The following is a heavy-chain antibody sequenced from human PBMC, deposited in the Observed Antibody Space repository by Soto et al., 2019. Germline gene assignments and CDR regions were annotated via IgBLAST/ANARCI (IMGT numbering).Heavy chain of an antibody. D-gene: IGHD5-12*01. CDR3: AGGYDWGDC. Sequence: QVQIVESGGGVVQPGRSLRLSCAASGFSFRSYGMLWVRQTPGEGLEWVALISSDGNNKYYTDSVKGRFTISRDNSKNTLYLQMNSLRAEDTAVYYCAGGYDWGDCWGQGTLVTVSS. V-gene: IGHV3-30*03. J-gene: IGHJ4*02. CDR2: ISSDGNNK. CDR1: GFSFRSYG.